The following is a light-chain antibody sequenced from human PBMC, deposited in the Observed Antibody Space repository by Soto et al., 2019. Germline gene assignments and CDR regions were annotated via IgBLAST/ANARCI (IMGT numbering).Light chain of an antibody. CDR1: SSNIRSYT. Sequence: HSVLTQPPSASGTPGQRVTISCSGSSSNIRSYTVNWYKQVPGTAPKLLIYSNDRRPSRVPDRFSGSKSGTSASLAISGLQSEDEADYYCAAWDDSLNGYVFGTGTKLTVL. V-gene: IGLV1-44*01. CDR3: AAWDDSLNGYV. J-gene: IGLJ1*01. CDR2: SND.